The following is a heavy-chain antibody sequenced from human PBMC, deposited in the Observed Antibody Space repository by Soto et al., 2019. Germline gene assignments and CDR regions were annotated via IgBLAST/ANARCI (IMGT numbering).Heavy chain of an antibody. CDR3: ASALFASGSGWYDY. CDR2: INPSGGST. D-gene: IGHD6-13*01. J-gene: IGHJ4*02. CDR1: GYIFTTYY. V-gene: IGHV1-46*01. Sequence: QVQLVQSGAEVKKPGASVKVSCKASGYIFTTYYVHWVRQAPGQGLEWMGIINPSGGSTSYAQKFQGRVTMTRDTSTGTCYMGLSSLRPEDMAVYYCASALFASGSGWYDYWGQGTLVTVSS.